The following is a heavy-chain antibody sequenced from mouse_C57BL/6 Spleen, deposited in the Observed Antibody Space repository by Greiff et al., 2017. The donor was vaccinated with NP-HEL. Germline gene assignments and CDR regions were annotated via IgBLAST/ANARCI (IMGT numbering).Heavy chain of an antibody. J-gene: IGHJ1*03. CDR1: GFSLTSYG. V-gene: IGHV2-2*01. D-gene: IGHD1-1*01. Sequence: QVQLQQSGPGLVQPSQSLSITCTVSGFSLTSYGVHWVRQSPGKGLEWLGVIWSGGSTDYNAAFISRLSISKDNSKSQVFFNMTSLQADDTAIYYGARNLPYYGSSVNWYFYVWGTGTTVTVAS. CDR3: ARNLPYYGSSVNWYFYV. CDR2: IWSGGST.